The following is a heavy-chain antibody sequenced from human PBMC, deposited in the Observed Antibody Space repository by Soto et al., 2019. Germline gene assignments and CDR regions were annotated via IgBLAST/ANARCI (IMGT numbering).Heavy chain of an antibody. CDR2: IYYSGST. J-gene: IGHJ3*02. Sequence: SETLSLTCAVSGGSISSGGYYWSWIRQHPGKGLEWIGYIYYSGSTYYNPSLKSRVTISVDTSKNQFSLKLSSVTAADTAVYYCASSPLDYDSSGHYGAFDIWGQGTMVT. D-gene: IGHD3-22*01. CDR3: ASSPLDYDSSGHYGAFDI. CDR1: GGSISSGGYY. V-gene: IGHV4-31*11.